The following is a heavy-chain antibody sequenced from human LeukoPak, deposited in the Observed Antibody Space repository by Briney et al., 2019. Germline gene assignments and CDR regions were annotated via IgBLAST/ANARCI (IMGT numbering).Heavy chain of an antibody. CDR1: GFTFSSYV. J-gene: IGHJ4*02. Sequence: PGGSLRLSCAASGFTFSSYVMSWVRQAPGKGLEWVSTIGGSGGGTGGSTYYADSVKGRFTISRDNSKNTLYLQMSSLRAEDTAVYYSVTSDGVDYWGQGTLVTVSS. V-gene: IGHV3-23*01. D-gene: IGHD4-17*01. CDR3: VTSDGVDY. CDR2: IGGSGGGTGGST.